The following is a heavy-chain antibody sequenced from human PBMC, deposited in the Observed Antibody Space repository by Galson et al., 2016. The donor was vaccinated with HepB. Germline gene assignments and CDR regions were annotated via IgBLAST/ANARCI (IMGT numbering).Heavy chain of an antibody. CDR3: VRDQGWYNH. V-gene: IGHV3-64D*06. CDR1: GFIFNAYA. CDR2: ISGNGGNT. D-gene: IGHD6-19*01. J-gene: IGHJ5*02. Sequence: SLRLSCAASGFIFNAYAIHWVRQAPGKGLEFVSAISGNGGNTHYPDSVKGRFTISRDNSKNTLYLQMSSLRADDTAVYYCVRDQGWYNHWGQGTLVTVSS.